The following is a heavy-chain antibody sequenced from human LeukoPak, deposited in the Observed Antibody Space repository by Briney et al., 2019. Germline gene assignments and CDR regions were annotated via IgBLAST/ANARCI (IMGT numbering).Heavy chain of an antibody. CDR1: GFTFSNYG. D-gene: IGHD3-10*01. J-gene: IGHJ2*01. CDR2: IWDDGSNK. Sequence: GGSLRLSCAASGFTFSNYGMHWVRQAPGKGLEWVAVIWDDGSNKYYAESVKGRFTISRDISKNMLYLQMNSLRVEDTAVYYCAKERGGQDWDFDLWGRGTLVTVSS. V-gene: IGHV3-33*06. CDR3: AKERGGQDWDFDL.